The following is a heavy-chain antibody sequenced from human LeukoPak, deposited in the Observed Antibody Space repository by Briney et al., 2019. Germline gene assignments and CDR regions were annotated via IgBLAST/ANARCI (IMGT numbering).Heavy chain of an antibody. D-gene: IGHD2-15*01. CDR3: VRVRLIEDRSHWKFEL. J-gene: IGHJ2*01. Sequence: PGGSLRLSCAASGFTFSSYWMHWVRQAPGKGLVWVSHINGDESITDYADSVKGRFTISRDNAKNTLYLQMNSLRAEDTAVYYCVRVRLIEDRSHWKFELWGRGTLVTVSS. CDR1: GFTFSSYW. CDR2: INGDESIT. V-gene: IGHV3-74*01.